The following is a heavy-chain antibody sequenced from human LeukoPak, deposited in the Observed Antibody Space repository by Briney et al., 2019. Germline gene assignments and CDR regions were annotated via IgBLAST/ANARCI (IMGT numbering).Heavy chain of an antibody. D-gene: IGHD3-10*01. CDR1: GFTFSSYS. CDR2: ISSSSSYI. V-gene: IGHV3-21*01. Sequence: GGSLRLSCAASGFTFSSYSMNWVRQAPGKGLEWVSSISSSSSYIYYADSVKGRFTISRDNAKNSLYLQMNSLRAEDTAVYYCARDRGPYGSGSYYYYYMDVWGKGTTVTISS. J-gene: IGHJ6*03. CDR3: ARDRGPYGSGSYYYYYMDV.